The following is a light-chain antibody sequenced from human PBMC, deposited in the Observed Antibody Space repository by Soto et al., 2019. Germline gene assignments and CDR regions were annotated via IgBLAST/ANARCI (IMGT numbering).Light chain of an antibody. Sequence: AIRMTQSPSSFSASTGDRVTITCRASQGISSYLAWYQQKPGKAPKLLIYAASTLQSGVPSRFRGSGSGTDFTLTISFLQSEDFATYYCQQYYSYPLTFGPGTKVDIK. CDR3: QQYYSYPLT. CDR1: QGISSY. J-gene: IGKJ3*01. CDR2: AAS. V-gene: IGKV1-8*01.